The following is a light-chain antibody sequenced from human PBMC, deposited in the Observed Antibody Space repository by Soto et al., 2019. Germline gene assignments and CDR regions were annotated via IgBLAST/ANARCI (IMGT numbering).Light chain of an antibody. CDR2: GAS. J-gene: IGKJ1*01. V-gene: IGKV3-20*01. Sequence: EMVLTQSPGTLSLSPGERATLSCRASQSVNSKYLAWYQQKPGQGPRLLMYGASSRATGIPDRFSGSGSGTDFTLTISRLEPEDIAVYYCQQYDTSPRTFGQGTKLEIK. CDR3: QQYDTSPRT. CDR1: QSVNSKY.